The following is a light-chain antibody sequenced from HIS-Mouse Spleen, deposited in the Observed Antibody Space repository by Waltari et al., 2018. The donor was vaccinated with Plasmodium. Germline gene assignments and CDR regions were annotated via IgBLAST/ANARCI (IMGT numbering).Light chain of an antibody. V-gene: IGLV3-10*01. Sequence: SYELTQPPSVSVSPGQTARLTCAGDALQKKSAYWYQQKAGQAPVLVIYEDSKRPSGIPERFSGSSSGTMATLTISGAQVEDEADYYCYSTDSSGNHRVFGGGTKLTVL. CDR3: YSTDSSGNHRV. CDR2: EDS. CDR1: ALQKKS. J-gene: IGLJ3*02.